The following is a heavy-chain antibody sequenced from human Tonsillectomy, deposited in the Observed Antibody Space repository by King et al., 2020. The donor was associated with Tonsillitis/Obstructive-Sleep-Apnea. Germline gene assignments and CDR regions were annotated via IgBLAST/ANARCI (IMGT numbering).Heavy chain of an antibody. CDR3: ARGLTIFGGYFDY. V-gene: IGHV1-46*01. Sequence: QLVQSGAEVKKPGASVKVSCKASGYTFTSYYMHWVRQAPGHGLEWMGIINPICGSTSYAQKFQGRVTMTRDTSTSTVYMELSSLRSEDTAVYYFARGLTIFGGYFDYWGQGTLVTVSS. CDR1: GYTFTSYY. D-gene: IGHD3-3*01. CDR2: INPICGST. J-gene: IGHJ4*02.